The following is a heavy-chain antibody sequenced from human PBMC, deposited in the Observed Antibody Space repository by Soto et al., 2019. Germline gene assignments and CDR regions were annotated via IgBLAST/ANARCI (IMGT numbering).Heavy chain of an antibody. Sequence: GGSLRLSCAASGFTFSSYAMSWVRQAPGKGLEWVSAISGSGGSTYYADSVKGRFTISRDNSKNTLYLQMNSLRAEDTAGYYGARSYDSNSWISFDYWGQGTLVTVSS. D-gene: IGHD6-13*01. CDR2: ISGSGGST. CDR3: ARSYDSNSWISFDY. V-gene: IGHV3-23*01. J-gene: IGHJ4*02. CDR1: GFTFSSYA.